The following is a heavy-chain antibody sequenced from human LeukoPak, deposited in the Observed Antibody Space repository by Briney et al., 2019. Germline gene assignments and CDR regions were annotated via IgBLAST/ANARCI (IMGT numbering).Heavy chain of an antibody. CDR2: ISDSGGNT. Sequence: GGSLRLSCAVSGITLSNYGMSWVRQAPGKGLEWVAGISDSGGNTKYADSVKGRFTISRDNPKNTLYLQMNSLRAEDAAVYYCAKCSSGSYYSSGDYWGQGTLVTVSS. CDR3: AKCSSGSYYSSGDY. CDR1: GITLSNYG. D-gene: IGHD2-15*01. J-gene: IGHJ4*02. V-gene: IGHV3-23*01.